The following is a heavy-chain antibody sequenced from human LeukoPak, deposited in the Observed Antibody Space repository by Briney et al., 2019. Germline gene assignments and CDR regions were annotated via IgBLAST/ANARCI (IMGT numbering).Heavy chain of an antibody. CDR1: GFTFSSYA. Sequence: GGSLRLSCAASGFTFSSYAMRWVRQAPGKGLEWVAVISYDGSNKYYADSVKGRFTISRDNSKNTLYLQMNSLRAEDTAVYYCARDHLRGVIRYYMDVWGKGTTVTVSS. CDR3: ARDHLRGVIRYYMDV. D-gene: IGHD3-10*01. CDR2: ISYDGSNK. V-gene: IGHV3-30*01. J-gene: IGHJ6*03.